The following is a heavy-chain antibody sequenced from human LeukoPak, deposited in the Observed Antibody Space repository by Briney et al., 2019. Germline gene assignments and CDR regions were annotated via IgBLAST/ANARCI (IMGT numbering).Heavy chain of an antibody. V-gene: IGHV3-30*04. CDR1: GFTFSSYA. D-gene: IGHD5-24*01. CDR3: ARARWYSCDY. J-gene: IGHJ4*02. Sequence: PGGSLRLSCAASGFTFSSYAMHWVRQAPGKGLEWVAVISYDGSNKYYADSVKGRFTISRDNSKNTLYLQMNSLRGEDTAVYYCARARWYSCDYWGQGTLVTVSS. CDR2: ISYDGSNK.